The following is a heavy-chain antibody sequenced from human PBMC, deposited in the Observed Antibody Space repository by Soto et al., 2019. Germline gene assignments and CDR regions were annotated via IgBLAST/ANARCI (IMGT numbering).Heavy chain of an antibody. CDR3: ARGGPAPYYYYGMDV. CDR1: GYSFTTYG. J-gene: IGHJ6*02. Sequence: QVQLVQSRGEVKKPGASVKVSCKTSGYSFTTYGISWVRQAPGQGLEWMGWISGYNGNTNYAQKLQGRVTMTTDTSTSTAYMELRSLRSDYTAVYYCARGGPAPYYYYGMDVWGQGRTVTVSS. V-gene: IGHV1-18*01. CDR2: ISGYNGNT.